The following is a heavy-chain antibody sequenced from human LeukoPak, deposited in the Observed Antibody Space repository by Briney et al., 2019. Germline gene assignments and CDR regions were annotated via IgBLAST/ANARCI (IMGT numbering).Heavy chain of an antibody. CDR2: ISAYNGNT. V-gene: IGHV1-18*01. CDR1: GYTFTSYG. J-gene: IGHJ6*02. Sequence: ASVKVSCKDSGYTFTSYGISWVRQAPGQGLEWMGWISAYNGNTNYAQKLQGRVTMTTDTSTSTAYMELRSLRSDDTAVYYCRVVVIGGDASYYYGMDVWGQGTTVTVSS. CDR3: RVVVIGGDASYYYGMDV. D-gene: IGHD3-22*01.